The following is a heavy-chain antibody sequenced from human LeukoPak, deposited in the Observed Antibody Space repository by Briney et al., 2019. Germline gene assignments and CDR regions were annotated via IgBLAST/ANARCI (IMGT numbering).Heavy chain of an antibody. CDR2: ISYDGSNK. D-gene: IGHD2-15*01. V-gene: IGHV3-30*18. Sequence: QTGGSLRLSCAASGFTFSSYGMHWVRQAPGKGLEWEAVISYDGSNKYYADSVKGRFTISRDNSKNTLYLQMNSLRAEDTAVYYCAKDTDIDYWGQGTLVTVSS. CDR3: AKDTDIDY. J-gene: IGHJ4*02. CDR1: GFTFSSYG.